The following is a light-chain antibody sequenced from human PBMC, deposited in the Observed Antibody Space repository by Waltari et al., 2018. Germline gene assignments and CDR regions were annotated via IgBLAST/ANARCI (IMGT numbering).Light chain of an antibody. V-gene: IGLV2-8*01. Sequence: QSALTQPPSPSGSPRQSVTIPCTGTSSDVGGYNHLSWYQQHPGKAPKLMLFEVSKRPSGVPDRFSGSKSANTASLTVSGLQAEDEADYYCSSYAGSNNVFGTGTKVTVL. J-gene: IGLJ1*01. CDR1: SSDVGGYNH. CDR3: SSYAGSNNV. CDR2: EVS.